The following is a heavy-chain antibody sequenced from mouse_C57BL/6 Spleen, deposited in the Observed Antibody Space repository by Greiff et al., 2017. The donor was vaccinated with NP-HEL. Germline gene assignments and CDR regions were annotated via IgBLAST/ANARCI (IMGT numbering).Heavy chain of an antibody. Sequence: VQLQQSGAELVRPGASVTLSCKASGYTFTDYEMHWVKQTPVHGLEWIGAIDPETGGTAYNQKFKGKAILTADKSSSTAYMELRSLTSEDSAVYYCTRGGRVATYDYWGQGTTLTVSS. CDR2: IDPETGGT. CDR3: TRGGRVATYDY. D-gene: IGHD1-1*01. V-gene: IGHV1-15*01. CDR1: GYTFTDYE. J-gene: IGHJ2*01.